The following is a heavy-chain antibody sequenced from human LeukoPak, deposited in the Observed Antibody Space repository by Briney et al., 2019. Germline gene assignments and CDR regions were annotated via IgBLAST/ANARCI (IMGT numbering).Heavy chain of an antibody. CDR3: AKDTYGGNSPTFDY. V-gene: IGHV3-23*01. CDR2: ISGSGGST. J-gene: IGHJ4*02. D-gene: IGHD4-23*01. CDR1: GFTFSSHA. Sequence: GGSLRLSCGASGFTFSSHAMSWVRQAPGKGLEWVSAISGSGGSTYYADSVKGRFTISRDNSKNTLYLQMNSLRAEDTAVYYCAKDTYGGNSPTFDYWGQGTLVTVSS.